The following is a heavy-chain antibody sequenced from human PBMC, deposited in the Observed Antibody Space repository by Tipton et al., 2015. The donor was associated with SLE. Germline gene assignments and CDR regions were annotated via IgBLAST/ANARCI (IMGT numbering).Heavy chain of an antibody. D-gene: IGHD6-6*01. J-gene: IGHJ6*03. V-gene: IGHV3-74*01. CDR2: INSDGSST. CDR1: GFTFSNYW. Sequence: SLRLSCAASGFTFSNYWMHWVRQAPGKGLVWVSRINSDGSSTSYADSVKRRFTISRDNAKNTLYLQMNSLRAEDTAVYYCAGGLVHYCYDMHVWRKGTTVTVPS. CDR3: AGGLVHYCYDMHV.